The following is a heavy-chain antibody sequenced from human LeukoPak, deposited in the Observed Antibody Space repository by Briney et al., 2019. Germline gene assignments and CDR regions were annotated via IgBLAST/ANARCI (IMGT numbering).Heavy chain of an antibody. Sequence: GGSLRLSCAASGFTFSTYAMSWVRQAPGKGLEWVSAISGSGGSTYYADSVKGRFTISRDNAKNSLYLQMNSLRAEDTAVYYCARDRVVVVAATPLSYYYYGMDVWGQGTTVTVSS. CDR1: GFTFSTYA. CDR2: ISGSGGST. D-gene: IGHD2-15*01. J-gene: IGHJ6*02. V-gene: IGHV3-23*01. CDR3: ARDRVVVVAATPLSYYYYGMDV.